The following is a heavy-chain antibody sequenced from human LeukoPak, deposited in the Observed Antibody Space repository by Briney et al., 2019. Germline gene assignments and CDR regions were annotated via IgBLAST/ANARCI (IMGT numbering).Heavy chain of an antibody. Sequence: GASVKVSCKASGGTFSSYYMHWVRQAPGQGLEWMGIINPSGGSTSYAQKFQGRVTMTRDTSTSTVYMELSSLRSEDTAVYYCAAAPYYYDSSALHYFDYWGQGTLVTVSS. CDR3: AAAPYYYDSSALHYFDY. CDR1: GGTFSSYY. J-gene: IGHJ4*02. D-gene: IGHD3-22*01. CDR2: INPSGGST. V-gene: IGHV1-46*01.